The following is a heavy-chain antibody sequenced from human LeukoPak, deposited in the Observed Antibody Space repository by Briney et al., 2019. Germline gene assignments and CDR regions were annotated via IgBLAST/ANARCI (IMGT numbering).Heavy chain of an antibody. D-gene: IGHD5-12*01. V-gene: IGHV3-23*01. J-gene: IGHJ4*02. CDR1: GFSFNNYA. CDR3: AKGAYDYVVIAYFDY. Sequence: HPGGSLRLSCVASGFSFNNYAMNWVRQAPGKGLEGVSLIIGSSGSTFYADSVRGGFTISRDKSKNTLYLQMNSLRAEDTAVYYCAKGAYDYVVIAYFDYWGQGSLVTVSS. CDR2: IIGSSGST.